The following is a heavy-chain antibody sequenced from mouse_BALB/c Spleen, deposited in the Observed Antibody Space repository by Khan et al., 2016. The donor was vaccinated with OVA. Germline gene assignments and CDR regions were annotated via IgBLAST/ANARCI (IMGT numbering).Heavy chain of an antibody. D-gene: IGHD1-2*01. Sequence: VQLKESGPGLVKPSQSLSLTCTVTGYSITSGYGWNWIRQFPGNKLEWMGYISYSGSTNYNPSLKSRISITRDTSKNQFFLQLKSVTTEDTATYYCDRTARIEFWGEGTTLTVSS. CDR3: DRTARIEF. CDR2: ISYSGST. V-gene: IGHV3-2*02. J-gene: IGHJ2*01. CDR1: GYSITSGYG.